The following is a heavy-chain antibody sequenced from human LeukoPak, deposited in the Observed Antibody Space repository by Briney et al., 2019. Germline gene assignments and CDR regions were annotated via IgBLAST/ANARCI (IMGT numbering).Heavy chain of an antibody. V-gene: IGHV1-18*01. D-gene: IGHD3-10*01. Sequence: ASVKVSCKASGYTFTSYGISWVRQAPGQGLEWMGWISAYNGNTNYAQKFQGRVTITRDTSASTAYMELSSLRSEDTAVYYCARLLWFGEQFYFDYWGQGTLVTVSS. CDR2: ISAYNGNT. CDR3: ARLLWFGEQFYFDY. J-gene: IGHJ4*02. CDR1: GYTFTSYG.